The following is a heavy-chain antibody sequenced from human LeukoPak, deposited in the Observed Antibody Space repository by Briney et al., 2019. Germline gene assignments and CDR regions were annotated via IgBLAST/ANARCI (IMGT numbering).Heavy chain of an antibody. V-gene: IGHV3-7*04. CDR2: IKQDGSEK. J-gene: IGHJ4*02. D-gene: IGHD1-14*01. CDR1: GFTFSHYW. Sequence: PGGSLRLSCAASGFTFSHYWMSWVRQSPGKGLEWVANIKQDGSEKYYVDSVKGRFTISRDNAKNSLYLQMNSLRAEDTAVYYCARVAGRSGRGDFWGQGTLVTVSS. CDR3: ARVAGRSGRGDF.